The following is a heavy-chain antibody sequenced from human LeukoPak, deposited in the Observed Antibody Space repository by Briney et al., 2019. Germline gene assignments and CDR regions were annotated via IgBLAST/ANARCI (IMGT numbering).Heavy chain of an antibody. V-gene: IGHV4-61*02. CDR1: GGSISSGSYY. Sequence: KSSQTLSLTCTVSGGSISSGSYYWSWIRQPAGKGLEWIGRMYTSGYTNYNPSLKSRVTISVDTSKNQFSLKLSSVTAADTAVYYCARTPKPKVQQLWKGAKYYYYMDVWGKGTTVTISS. D-gene: IGHD5-18*01. CDR2: MYTSGYT. CDR3: ARTPKPKVQQLWKGAKYYYYMDV. J-gene: IGHJ6*03.